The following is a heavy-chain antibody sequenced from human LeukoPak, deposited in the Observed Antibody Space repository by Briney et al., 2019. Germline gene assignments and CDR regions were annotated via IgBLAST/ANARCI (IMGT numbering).Heavy chain of an antibody. Sequence: SVKVSCKASGGTFSSYTISWVRQAPGQGLEWMGRIIPILGIANYAQKFQGRVTITADKSTSTAYMELSSLRSEDTAVYYCARDQGDSSSWYDEPWAGKNWFDPWGQGTLVTVSS. CDR3: ARDQGDSSSWYDEPWAGKNWFDP. J-gene: IGHJ5*02. CDR2: IIPILGIA. CDR1: GGTFSSYT. D-gene: IGHD6-13*01. V-gene: IGHV1-69*04.